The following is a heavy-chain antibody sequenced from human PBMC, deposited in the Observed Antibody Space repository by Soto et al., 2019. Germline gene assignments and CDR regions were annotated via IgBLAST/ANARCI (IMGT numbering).Heavy chain of an antibody. CDR2: INPNSGGT. J-gene: IGHJ4*02. CDR1: GYTFTGYY. V-gene: IGHV1-2*04. D-gene: IGHD2-15*01. Sequence: GXSVKVSCKASGYTFTGYYMHWVRQAPGQGLEWMGWINPNSGGTNYAQKFQGWVTMTRDTSISTAYMELSRLRSDDTAVYYCARVGCSGGSCYLDYWGQGTLVTVSS. CDR3: ARVGCSGGSCYLDY.